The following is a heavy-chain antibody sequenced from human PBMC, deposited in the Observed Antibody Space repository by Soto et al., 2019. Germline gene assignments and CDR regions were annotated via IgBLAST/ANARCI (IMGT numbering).Heavy chain of an antibody. D-gene: IGHD2-15*01. J-gene: IGHJ3*02. V-gene: IGHV1-8*01. Sequence: ASVKVSCKASGYTFASYDINWARQATGQGLEWMGWMNPNSGNTGYAQKFQGRVTMTRNTSISTAYMELSSLRSEDTAVYYCARGRYCSGGSCYDIFDIWGQGTMVTVSS. CDR1: GYTFASYD. CDR2: MNPNSGNT. CDR3: ARGRYCSGGSCYDIFDI.